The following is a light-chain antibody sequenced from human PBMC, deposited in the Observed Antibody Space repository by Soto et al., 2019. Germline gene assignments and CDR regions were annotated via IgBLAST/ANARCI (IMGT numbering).Light chain of an antibody. CDR1: QGISSY. Sequence: AIRMTQSPSSLSASTRDRVTITCRASQGISSYLAWYQHKPGKAPKLLIYAASTLQSGVPSRFSGSGSGTDFTLTIRCLQSEDFATYYCPQYYSYPRTFGQGTKVDIK. V-gene: IGKV1-8*01. J-gene: IGKJ2*02. CDR2: AAS. CDR3: PQYYSYPRT.